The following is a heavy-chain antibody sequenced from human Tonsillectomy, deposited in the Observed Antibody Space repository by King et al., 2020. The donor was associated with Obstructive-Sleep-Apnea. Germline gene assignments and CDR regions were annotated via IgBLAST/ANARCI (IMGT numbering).Heavy chain of an antibody. Sequence: VQLVESGGGLVQPGGSLRLSCAASGFTFRSYWMSWVRQAPGKGLEWVANIKQDGSEKYYVDSVKGRFTISRDNAKNSLYLQMNSLGAEDTAVYHCARAPNYYDSSGYYSPLDYWGQGTLVTVSS. J-gene: IGHJ4*02. V-gene: IGHV3-7*01. D-gene: IGHD3-22*01. CDR2: IKQDGSEK. CDR3: ARAPNYYDSSGYYSPLDY. CDR1: GFTFRSYW.